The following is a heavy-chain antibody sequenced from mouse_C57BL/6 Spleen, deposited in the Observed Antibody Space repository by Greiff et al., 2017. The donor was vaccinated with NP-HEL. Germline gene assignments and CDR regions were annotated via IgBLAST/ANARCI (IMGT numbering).Heavy chain of an antibody. V-gene: IGHV5-4*01. CDR1: GFTFSSYA. Sequence: EVKLVESGGGLVKPGGSLKLSCAASGFTFSSYAMSWVRQTPEKRLEWVATISDGGSYTSYPDNVKGRFTISRDNATNNLYLQMSHLKSEDTAMYYCARDRGGPGRFDYGGQGTTLTVSS. J-gene: IGHJ2*01. CDR2: ISDGGSYT. D-gene: IGHD1-1*02. CDR3: ARDRGGPGRFDY.